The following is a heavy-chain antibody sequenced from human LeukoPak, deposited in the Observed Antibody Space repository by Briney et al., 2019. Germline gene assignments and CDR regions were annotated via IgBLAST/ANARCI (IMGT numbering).Heavy chain of an antibody. D-gene: IGHD3-22*01. CDR2: IIPIFGTA. V-gene: IGHV1-69*13. Sequence: SVKVSCKASVGTFSSYAISWVRQAPGQGLEWMGGIIPIFGTANYAQKFQGRVTITADESTSTAYMELSGLSSEDTVVYYCARGDYYDSSGSRRGFDYWGQGTLVTVSS. CDR3: ARGDYYDSSGSRRGFDY. CDR1: VGTFSSYA. J-gene: IGHJ4*02.